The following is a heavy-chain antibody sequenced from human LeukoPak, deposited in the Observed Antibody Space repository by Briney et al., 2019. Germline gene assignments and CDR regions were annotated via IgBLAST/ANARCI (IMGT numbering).Heavy chain of an antibody. CDR2: INWNGGST. Sequence: GGSLRLSCAASGFTFDDYGMSWVRQAPGKGLEWVSGINWNGGSTNYADSVKGRFTISRDNAKNSLYLQMNSLRAEDTAVYYCARGYREFSYGKSYYYYYMDVWGKGTTVTISS. V-gene: IGHV3-20*04. CDR1: GFTFDDYG. CDR3: ARGYREFSYGKSYYYYYMDV. J-gene: IGHJ6*03. D-gene: IGHD3-16*02.